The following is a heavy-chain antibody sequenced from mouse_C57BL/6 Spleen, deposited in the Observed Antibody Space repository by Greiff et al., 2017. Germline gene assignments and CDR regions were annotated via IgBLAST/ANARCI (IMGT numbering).Heavy chain of an antibody. CDR1: GYTFTSYW. CDR3: ARLGLRPWYFDV. Sequence: QVQLQQPGAELVMPGASVKLSCKASGYTFTSYWMHWVKQRPGQGLEWIGEIDPSASYTNYNQKFKGKSTLTVDKSSSTAYMQLSSLTSEDSAVYYCARLGLRPWYFDVWGTGTTVTVSS. J-gene: IGHJ1*03. CDR2: IDPSASYT. V-gene: IGHV1-69*01. D-gene: IGHD2-4*01.